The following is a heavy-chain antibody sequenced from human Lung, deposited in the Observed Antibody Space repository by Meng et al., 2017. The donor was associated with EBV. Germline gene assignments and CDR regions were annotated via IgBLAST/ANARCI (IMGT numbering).Heavy chain of an antibody. V-gene: IGHV4-34*01. J-gene: IGHJ4*02. D-gene: IGHD1-26*01. CDR3: ARSTFDY. CDR1: GWSLSGSFSGYN. Sequence: QWPLPQGGAGLLYPSETLSPTCAVYGWSLSGSFSGYNWSWIRQAPGKGLEWIGEINDSGSTDYNPSLKSRLTISVDRSKSQFSLELSSVTAADTAVYYCARSTFDYWGQGTLVTVSS. CDR2: INDSGST.